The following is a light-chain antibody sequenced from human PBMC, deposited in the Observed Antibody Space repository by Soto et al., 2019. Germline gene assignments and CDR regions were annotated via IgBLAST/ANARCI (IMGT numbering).Light chain of an antibody. CDR2: GAS. J-gene: IGKJ4*01. V-gene: IGKV3-15*01. CDR3: QQYNNWPLT. CDR1: QSVRSN. Sequence: ERVMTQSPATLSVSPGERATRSCRASQSVRSNLAWYQQKPGQAPRLLIYGASTRATGIPARFSGSGSGTEFTLTISSLQSEDFAVYYCQQYNNWPLTFGGGTKVEIK.